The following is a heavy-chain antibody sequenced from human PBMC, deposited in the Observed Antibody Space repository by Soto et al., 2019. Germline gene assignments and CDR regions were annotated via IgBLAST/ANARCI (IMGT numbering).Heavy chain of an antibody. J-gene: IGHJ5*02. CDR1: GFTFSSYA. Sequence: EMPLLESGGGLVQPGGSLRLSCAASGFTFSSYAMSWVRQAPGKGLEWVSAISGSGGSTYYADSVKGRFTISRDNSKNTLYLQRNSLRAEDTAGYYCAKVIAAAGTGYWFDPWGQGTLVTVSS. CDR2: ISGSGGST. CDR3: AKVIAAAGTGYWFDP. V-gene: IGHV3-23*01. D-gene: IGHD6-13*01.